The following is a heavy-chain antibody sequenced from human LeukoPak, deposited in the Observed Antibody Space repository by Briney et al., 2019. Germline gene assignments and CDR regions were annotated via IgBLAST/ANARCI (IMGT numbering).Heavy chain of an antibody. CDR2: IKSKSAGGTT. CDR1: GFTVSSNY. J-gene: IGHJ4*02. CDR3: TTGWYSGNYFDY. D-gene: IGHD1-26*01. Sequence: GGSLRLSCAASGFTVSSNYMSWVRQAPGKGLEWIGRIKSKSAGGTTDYAAPVKGRFTISRDDSTNTLYVQMNSLKAEDTAVYYCTTGWYSGNYFDYWGQGTLVTVSS. V-gene: IGHV3-15*01.